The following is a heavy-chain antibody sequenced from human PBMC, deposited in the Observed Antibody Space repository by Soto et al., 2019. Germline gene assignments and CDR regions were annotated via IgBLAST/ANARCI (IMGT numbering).Heavy chain of an antibody. D-gene: IGHD3-22*01. J-gene: IGHJ4*02. CDR1: GFTFSSYA. Sequence: QVQLVESGGGVVQPGRSLRLSCAASGFTFSSYAMHWVRQAPGKGLEWVAVISYDGSNKYYADSVKGRFTISRDNSKNTLYLQMTSLRSEDTAVYYCARDPGYYYDSSGSQIFDYWGQGTLVTVSS. CDR3: ARDPGYYYDSSGSQIFDY. CDR2: ISYDGSNK. V-gene: IGHV3-30-3*01.